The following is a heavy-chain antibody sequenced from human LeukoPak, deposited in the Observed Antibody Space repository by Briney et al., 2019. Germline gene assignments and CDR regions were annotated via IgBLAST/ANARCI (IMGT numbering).Heavy chain of an antibody. V-gene: IGHV1-24*01. Sequence: ASVKVSCKASGGTFSSYAISWVRQAPGKGLEWMGGFDPEDGETIYAQKFQGRVTMTEDTSTDTAYMELSSLRSEDTAVYYCAREAARQIDYWGQGTLVTVSS. J-gene: IGHJ4*02. CDR3: AREAARQIDY. D-gene: IGHD6-6*01. CDR1: GGTFSSYA. CDR2: FDPEDGET.